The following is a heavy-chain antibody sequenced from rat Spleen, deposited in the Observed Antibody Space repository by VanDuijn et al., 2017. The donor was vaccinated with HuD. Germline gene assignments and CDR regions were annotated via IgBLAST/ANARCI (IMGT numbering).Heavy chain of an antibody. V-gene: IGHV5-27*01. CDR1: GFTFSNYY. CDR3: TRHGGLRNWFAY. D-gene: IGHD1-7*01. Sequence: EVQLVESGGGLVQPGRSLKLSCAASGFTFSNYYMAWVRQAPTKGLEWVAYISAGGGSTYYRDSVKGRFTVSRDNAKSTLYLQMDSLRSEDTATYYCTRHGGLRNWFAYWGHGTLVTVSS. CDR2: ISAGGGST. J-gene: IGHJ3*01.